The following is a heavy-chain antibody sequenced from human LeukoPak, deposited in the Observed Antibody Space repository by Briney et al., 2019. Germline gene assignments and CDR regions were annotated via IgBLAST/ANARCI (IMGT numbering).Heavy chain of an antibody. CDR1: GFTFSSYG. J-gene: IGHJ4*02. CDR3: AKEDGGYSYGYGDFDY. CDR2: IRDDGSNK. D-gene: IGHD5-18*01. V-gene: IGHV3-30*02. Sequence: AGSLSLSCAAPGFTFSSYGMHWVRQAPPKGLEWVAFIRDDGSNKYYADSVKGRFTIYIDNSKNTLYLQMNSLRAEDTAVYYCAKEDGGYSYGYGDFDYWGQGTLVTVSS.